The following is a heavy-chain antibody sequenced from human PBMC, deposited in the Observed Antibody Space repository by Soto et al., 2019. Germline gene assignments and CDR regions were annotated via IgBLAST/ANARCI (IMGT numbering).Heavy chain of an antibody. Sequence: GGSLRLSCAASGFTFSSYSMNWVRQAPGKGLEWVSSISSSSSYIYYADSVKGRFTISRDNAKNSLYLQMNSLRAEDTAVYYCARDSRYNWNDYGMDVWGQGTTVTV. CDR2: ISSSSSYI. D-gene: IGHD1-1*01. J-gene: IGHJ6*02. CDR1: GFTFSSYS. V-gene: IGHV3-21*01. CDR3: ARDSRYNWNDYGMDV.